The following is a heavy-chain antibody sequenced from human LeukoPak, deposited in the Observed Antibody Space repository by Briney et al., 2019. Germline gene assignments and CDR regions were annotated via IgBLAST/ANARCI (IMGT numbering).Heavy chain of an antibody. V-gene: IGHV1-69*01. J-gene: IGHJ4*02. CDR3: ARDLTYCSSTSCDTGY. CDR2: IIPIFGTA. Sequence: SVKVSCKASGDTFSSYAISWVRQAPGQGLEWMGGIIPIFGTANYAQKFQGRVTITADESTSTAYMELSSLRSEDTAVYYCARDLTYCSSTSCDTGYWGQGTLVTVSS. D-gene: IGHD2-2*02. CDR1: GDTFSSYA.